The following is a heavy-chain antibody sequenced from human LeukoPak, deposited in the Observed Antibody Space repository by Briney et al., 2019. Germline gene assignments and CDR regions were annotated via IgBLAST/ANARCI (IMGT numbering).Heavy chain of an antibody. CDR1: GFTFSSYS. CDR2: ISSSSSTI. D-gene: IGHD3-16*02. Sequence: GGSLRLSCAASGFTFSSYSMNWVRQAPGKGLEWVSYISSSSSTIYYADSVKGRFTISRDNAKNSLYLQMNSLRAEDTAVYYCARDFVSPTYYYYYMDVWGKGTTVTVSS. J-gene: IGHJ6*03. V-gene: IGHV3-48*01. CDR3: ARDFVSPTYYYYYMDV.